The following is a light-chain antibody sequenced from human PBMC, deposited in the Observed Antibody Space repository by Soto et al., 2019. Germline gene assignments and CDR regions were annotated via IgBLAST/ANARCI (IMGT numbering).Light chain of an antibody. J-gene: IGKJ4*01. CDR3: QQSYSTLRPT. CDR1: QTINRF. V-gene: IGKV1-39*01. Sequence: IQMTQSPSSLSASVGDRVTITCRAGQTINRFLSWYQQKPGKAPRLLIYSASSLQSGVPLRFSGSGSGTDFSLTINGLQPDDFATYYCQQSYSTLRPTFGGGTKVDI. CDR2: SAS.